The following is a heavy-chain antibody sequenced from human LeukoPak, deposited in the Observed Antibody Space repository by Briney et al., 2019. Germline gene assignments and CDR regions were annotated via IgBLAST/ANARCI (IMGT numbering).Heavy chain of an antibody. CDR3: AKDLAVGTTPRVYAFNV. V-gene: IGHV3-9*01. J-gene: IGHJ3*01. D-gene: IGHD1-26*01. CDR2: ANRDSSTI. CDR1: GFTFYDYA. Sequence: PGGSLPLSCAASGFTFYDYAMHWVRQVPGKGLEWVGGANRDSSTIAYGDSVKSRFTISRDNARNSLYLQMNSLRTEDTAFYYCAKDLAVGTTPRVYAFNVWDQDTLRTVS.